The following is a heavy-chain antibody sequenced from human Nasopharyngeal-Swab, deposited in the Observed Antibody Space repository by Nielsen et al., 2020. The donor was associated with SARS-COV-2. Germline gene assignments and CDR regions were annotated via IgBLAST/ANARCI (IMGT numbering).Heavy chain of an antibody. D-gene: IGHD3-16*01. CDR2: IKQDGSEK. J-gene: IGHJ5*02. V-gene: IGHV3-7*03. Sequence: GGSLRLSCAASGFIFSSHWITWVRQPPGRGMEWVANIKQDGSEKEYADSVKGRFTISRDNAKNALYLQMNSLSGEDTAVYYCARGIGWFADWGQGTLITVSS. CDR1: GFIFSSHW. CDR3: ARGIGWFAD.